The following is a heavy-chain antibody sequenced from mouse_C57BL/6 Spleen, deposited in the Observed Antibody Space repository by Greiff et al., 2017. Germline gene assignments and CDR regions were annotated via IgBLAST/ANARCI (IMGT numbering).Heavy chain of an antibody. J-gene: IGHJ4*01. V-gene: IGHV1-55*01. CDR1: GYTFTSYC. CDR2: IYPGSGST. Sequence: VQLQQPGAELVKPGASVKMSCKASGYTFTSYCITWVKQRPGQGLEWIGDIYPGSGSTNYNEKFKSKATLTVDTSSSTAYMQLSSLTSEDAAVXYCGRVDGAMDYWGQGTSVTVSS. CDR3: GRVDGAMDY.